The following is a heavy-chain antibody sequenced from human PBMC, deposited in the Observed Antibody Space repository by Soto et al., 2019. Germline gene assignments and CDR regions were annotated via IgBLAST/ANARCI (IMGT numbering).Heavy chain of an antibody. Sequence: QVQLQQWGAGLLKPSETLSLTCAVYGGSFSGYYWSWIRQPPGKGLEWIGEINHSGSTNYNPSLKSRVTISVDTSKNQFSLKLSSVTAADTAVYYCARGMNFWSGYTFDYWGQGTLVTVSS. J-gene: IGHJ4*02. CDR3: ARGMNFWSGYTFDY. CDR1: GGSFSGYY. V-gene: IGHV4-34*01. D-gene: IGHD3-3*01. CDR2: INHSGST.